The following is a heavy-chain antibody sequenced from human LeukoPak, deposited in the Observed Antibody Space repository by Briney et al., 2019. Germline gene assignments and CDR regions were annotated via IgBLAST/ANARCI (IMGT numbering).Heavy chain of an antibody. V-gene: IGHV3-33*01. CDR1: GFTFSSYG. CDR3: ARDRYGDYVSYNWFDP. D-gene: IGHD4-17*01. Sequence: GGSLRLSCAASGFTFSSYGMHWVRQAPGKGLEWVAVIWYDGSNKYYADSVKGRFTISRDNSKNTLYLQVNSLRAEDTAVYYCARDRYGDYVSYNWFDPWGQGTLVTVSS. CDR2: IWYDGSNK. J-gene: IGHJ5*02.